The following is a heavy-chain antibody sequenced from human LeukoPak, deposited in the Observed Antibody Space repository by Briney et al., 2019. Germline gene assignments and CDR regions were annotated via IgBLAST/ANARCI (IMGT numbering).Heavy chain of an antibody. CDR1: GFTVSSNY. CDR3: AREVAAGTSRGYFQH. D-gene: IGHD6-13*01. J-gene: IGHJ1*01. V-gene: IGHV3-53*01. CDR2: IYSGGST. Sequence: GGSLRLSCAASGFTVSSNYMSWVRQAPGKGLEWVSVIYSGGSTYYADSVKGRFTISRDNSKNTLYLQMNSLRAEDTAVYYCAREVAAGTSRGYFQHWGQGTLVTVSS.